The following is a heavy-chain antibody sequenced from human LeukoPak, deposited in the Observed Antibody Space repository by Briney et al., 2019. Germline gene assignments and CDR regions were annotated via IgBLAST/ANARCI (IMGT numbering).Heavy chain of an antibody. D-gene: IGHD3-22*01. CDR1: GGSISSYY. J-gene: IGHJ4*02. V-gene: IGHV4-4*07. CDR2: IYTSGST. CDR3: AREMLEYYYDSSGLDY. Sequence: PSETLSLTCTVSGGSISSYYWSWIRQPAGKGLEWIGRIYTSGSTNYNPSLKSRVTMSVDTSKNQFSLKLSSVTAADTAVYYCAREMLEYYYDSSGLDYWGQGTLVTVSS.